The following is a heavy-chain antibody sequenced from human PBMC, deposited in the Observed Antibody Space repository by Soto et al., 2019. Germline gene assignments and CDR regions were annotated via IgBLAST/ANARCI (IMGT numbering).Heavy chain of an antibody. D-gene: IGHD7-27*01. J-gene: IGHJ4*02. CDR3: AGEPSNMTNSGDDY. Sequence: SETLSLTCAVYGGSFSGYYWSWIRQPPGKGLEWIGEINHTGSTNYNPSLMSRVTISVDTSKNQFSLKLSSVTAADTAVYYCAGEPSNMTNSGDDYWGQGTXVTVSS. V-gene: IGHV4-34*01. CDR1: GGSFSGYY. CDR2: INHTGST.